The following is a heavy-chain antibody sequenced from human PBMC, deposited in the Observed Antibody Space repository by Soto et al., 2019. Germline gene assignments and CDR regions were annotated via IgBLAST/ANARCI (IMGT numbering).Heavy chain of an antibody. V-gene: IGHV4-34*01. J-gene: IGHJ4*02. CDR1: GGSFSGYY. CDR3: ARVSYSSSWGLFDY. D-gene: IGHD6-13*01. Sequence: SETLSLTCAVYGGSFSGYYWSWIRQPPGKGLEWIGEINHSGSTNYNPSLKSRVTISVDTSKNQFSLKLSSVTAADTAVYYCARVSYSSSWGLFDYWGQGTLVTVSS. CDR2: INHSGST.